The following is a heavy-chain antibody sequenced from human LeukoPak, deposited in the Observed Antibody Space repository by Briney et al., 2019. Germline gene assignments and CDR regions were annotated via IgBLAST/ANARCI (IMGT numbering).Heavy chain of an antibody. D-gene: IGHD1-14*01. CDR3: ARSITGDY. V-gene: IGHV3-23*01. J-gene: IGHJ4*02. Sequence: GASLRLSCAASGFTFSSYTMTWVRQAPGKGLEWVSAFTSDTGDTHYAESVRGRSTISRDNSKNTLYLQMNSLRAEDTAVYYCARSITGDYWGQGALVTVSS. CDR2: FTSDTGDT. CDR1: GFTFSSYT.